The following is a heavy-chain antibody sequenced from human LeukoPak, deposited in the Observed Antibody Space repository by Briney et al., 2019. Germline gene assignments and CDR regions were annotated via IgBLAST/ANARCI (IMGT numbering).Heavy chain of an antibody. CDR2: IIPIFGTA. Sequence: GASVKVSCKASGGTFSSYAISWVRQAPGQGLEWMGRIIPIFGTANYAQKFQGRVTITTDESTSTAYMELSSLRSEDTAVYYCARELGTYYYDSSGYYAHFDYWGREPWSPSPQ. D-gene: IGHD3-22*01. CDR3: ARELGTYYYDSSGYYAHFDY. V-gene: IGHV1-69*05. J-gene: IGHJ4*02. CDR1: GGTFSSYA.